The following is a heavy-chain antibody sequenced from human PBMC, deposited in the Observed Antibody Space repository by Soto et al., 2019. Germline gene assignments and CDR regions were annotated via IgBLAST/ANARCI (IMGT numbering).Heavy chain of an antibody. CDR1: GGPITSYY. D-gene: IGHD4-17*01. Sequence: SETLSLTCTVSGGPITSYYWSWIRQPPGKGLEWIGYIYSTASTNYNPSLRSRVTISVDTSKNQFSLKLSSVTAADTAGYYCARSTGTESWYWFDPWGQATQVTVSS. V-gene: IGHV4-59*01. CDR3: ARSTGTESWYWFDP. J-gene: IGHJ5*02. CDR2: IYSTAST.